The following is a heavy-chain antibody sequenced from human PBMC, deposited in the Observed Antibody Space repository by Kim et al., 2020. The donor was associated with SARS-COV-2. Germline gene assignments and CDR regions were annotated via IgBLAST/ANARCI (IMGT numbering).Heavy chain of an antibody. Sequence: VKGRFTISRDNSKNALYLQMNSLRAEDTAVYYCARDQHNWNYNYYYGMDVWGQGTTVTVSS. J-gene: IGHJ6*02. V-gene: IGHV3-30*07. CDR3: ARDQHNWNYNYYYGMDV. D-gene: IGHD1-20*01.